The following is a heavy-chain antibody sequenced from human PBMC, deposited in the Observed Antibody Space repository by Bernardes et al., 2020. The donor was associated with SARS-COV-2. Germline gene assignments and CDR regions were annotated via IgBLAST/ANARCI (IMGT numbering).Heavy chain of an antibody. CDR1: GFTFSSYS. CDR2: ISSSSSTI. CDR3: ARDQWAPYYDFWSGYRYYYGMDV. J-gene: IGHJ6*02. Sequence: GGSLIRSCAASGFTFSSYSMNWVRQAPGQGLEWVSYISSSSSTIYYADSVKGRFTISRDNAKNSLYLQMNSLRAEDTAVYYCARDQWAPYYDFWSGYRYYYGMDVWGQGTTVTVSS. V-gene: IGHV3-48*01. D-gene: IGHD3-3*01.